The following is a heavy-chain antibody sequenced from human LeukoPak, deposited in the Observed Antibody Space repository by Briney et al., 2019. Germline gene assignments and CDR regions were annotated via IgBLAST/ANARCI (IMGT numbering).Heavy chain of an antibody. D-gene: IGHD6-19*01. CDR3: ARHRIAVAGLDAFDI. V-gene: IGHV4-39*01. J-gene: IGHJ3*02. Sequence: SETLSLTCTVSGGSISSSSYYWGWIRQPPGKGLEWIGSIYYSGSTYYNPSLKSRVTISVDTSKNQFSLKLSSVTAADTAVYYCARHRIAVAGLDAFDIRGQGTMVTVSS. CDR2: IYYSGST. CDR1: GGSISSSSYY.